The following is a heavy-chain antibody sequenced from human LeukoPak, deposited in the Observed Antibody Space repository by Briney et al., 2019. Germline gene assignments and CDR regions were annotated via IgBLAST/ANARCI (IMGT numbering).Heavy chain of an antibody. V-gene: IGHV4-4*02. CDR3: VRYCGGDCYSAFDI. Sequence: SETLSLTCTVSGGSISSSNMRSCVRPAPRKGLEWIGEISHSGITNYNPSLKSRVTISVDKSKNPFSLKLSSVTAADTAVYYCVRYCGGDCYSAFDIWGQGTIVTVSS. CDR2: ISHSGIT. CDR1: GGSISSSNM. D-gene: IGHD2-21*02. J-gene: IGHJ3*02.